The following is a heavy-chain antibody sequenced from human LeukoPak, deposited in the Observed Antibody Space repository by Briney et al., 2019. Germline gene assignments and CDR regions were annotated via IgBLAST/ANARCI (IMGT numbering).Heavy chain of an antibody. CDR2: INPRGGSA. J-gene: IGHJ1*01. V-gene: IGHV1-46*01. CDR1: GYTFTSFY. Sequence: ASVKVSCKASGYTFTSFYMHWVRQAPGQGLEWMGIINPRGGSASAAQKFQGRLTLTRDTSTSTVYMDLSSLRSEDTAVYYCARVIQLPKEYFQHWGQGTLVTVSS. D-gene: IGHD2-2*01. CDR3: ARVIQLPKEYFQH.